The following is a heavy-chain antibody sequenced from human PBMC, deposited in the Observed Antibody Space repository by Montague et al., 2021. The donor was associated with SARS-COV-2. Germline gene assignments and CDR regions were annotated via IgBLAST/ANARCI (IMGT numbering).Heavy chain of an antibody. J-gene: IGHJ3*02. CDR1: GDSVSSNTAT. CDR3: ARTTTRMLYPENAFDI. D-gene: IGHD2-15*01. CDR2: TYYRSKWYH. V-gene: IGHV6-1*01. Sequence: CAISGDSVSSNTATWNWIRQSPSRGPERLGRTYYRSKWYHDYAISLKSRITINPDTSKNQFSLQLSSVAPEDTAVFYCARTTTRMLYPENAFDIWGQGTMVTVSS.